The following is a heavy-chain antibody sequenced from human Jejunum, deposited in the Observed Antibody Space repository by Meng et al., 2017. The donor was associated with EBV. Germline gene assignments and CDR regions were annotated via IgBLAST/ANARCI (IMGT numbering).Heavy chain of an antibody. J-gene: IGHJ1*01. Sequence: EVQLLESGGGLVQPWXXXXLSCAASGFTFTNYVMRWVRQAPGKGLEWVSTIGSGGSTYYADSVKGRFTISRDNSKNTVYLQMNSLRAEDTAVYYCAKGGGYSAAEYFHYWGQGALVTVSS. V-gene: IGHV3-23*01. D-gene: IGHD4-23*01. CDR1: GFTFTNYV. CDR2: IGSGGST. CDR3: AKGGGYSAAEYFHY.